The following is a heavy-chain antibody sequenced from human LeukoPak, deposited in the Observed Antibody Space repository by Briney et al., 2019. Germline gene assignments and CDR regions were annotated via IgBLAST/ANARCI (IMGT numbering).Heavy chain of an antibody. J-gene: IGHJ4*02. V-gene: IGHV3-30*02. D-gene: IGHD6-6*01. CDR1: GFTFSSYG. Sequence: GGSLRLSCAASGFTFSSYGMHWVRQAPGKGLEWVAFLRYDGSNKYYTDSVKGRFTISRDNSKNTLYLQMNSLRAEDTAVYYCAKDQYSSSYYFDYWGQGTLVTVSS. CDR2: LRYDGSNK. CDR3: AKDQYSSSYYFDY.